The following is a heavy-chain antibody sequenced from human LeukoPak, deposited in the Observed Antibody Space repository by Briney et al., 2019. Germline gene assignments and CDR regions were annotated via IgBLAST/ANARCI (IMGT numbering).Heavy chain of an antibody. CDR1: GFTFSNYA. CDR3: ARAMMVVTNLWGVFDY. CDR2: ISGGGGTT. V-gene: IGHV3-23*01. J-gene: IGHJ4*02. Sequence: GGSLRLSCAASGFTFSNYAMSWVRQAPGKGLEWDSGISGGGGTTYYADSVKGRFTFSRDNSKNTLYLQMSSLRAEDTAVYYCARAMMVVTNLWGVFDYWGQGTLVTVSS. D-gene: IGHD3-22*01.